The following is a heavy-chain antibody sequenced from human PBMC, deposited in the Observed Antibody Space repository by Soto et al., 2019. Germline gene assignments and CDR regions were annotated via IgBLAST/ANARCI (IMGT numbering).Heavy chain of an antibody. CDR1: GFTFSSYA. J-gene: IGHJ6*02. D-gene: IGHD6-13*01. CDR2: ISGSGGST. Sequence: GALRLSCAASGFTFSSYAMSWVRQAPGKGLEWVSAISGSGGSTYYADSVKGRFTISRDNSKNTLYLQMNSLRAEDTAVYYCAKDGYSSSWYGALDYYYYYGMDVWGQGTTVTVSS. V-gene: IGHV3-23*01. CDR3: AKDGYSSSWYGALDYYYYYGMDV.